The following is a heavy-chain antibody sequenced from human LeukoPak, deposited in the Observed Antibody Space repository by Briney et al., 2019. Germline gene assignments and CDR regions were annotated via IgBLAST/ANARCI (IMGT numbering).Heavy chain of an antibody. V-gene: IGHV3-23*01. J-gene: IGHJ4*02. CDR1: GFTFSSYA. D-gene: IGHD5-12*01. CDR3: AKDMYSGYDLWVFAY. CDR2: ISGSGGST. Sequence: GGSLRLSCAASGFTFSSYAMSWVRQAPGKGLEWVSAISGSGGSTYYADSVKGRFTISRDNSKNTLYLQMNGLRAEDTAVYYCAKDMYSGYDLWVFAYWGQGTLVTVSS.